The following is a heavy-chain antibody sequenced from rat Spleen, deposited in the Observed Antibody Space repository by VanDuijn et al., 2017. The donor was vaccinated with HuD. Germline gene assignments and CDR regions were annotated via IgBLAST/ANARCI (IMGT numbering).Heavy chain of an antibody. D-gene: IGHD1-9*01. Sequence: EVQLVESGGGLVQPGRSLKLSCAASGFTFSDYIMAWVRQAPKKGLEWVATISYYGSTTYYRDSVKGRFTISRDNEKSTLYLQMDSLRSEDTATYYCATGGYGYTYFDYWGQGVMVTVSS. CDR2: ISYYGSTT. CDR3: ATGGYGYTYFDY. J-gene: IGHJ2*01. CDR1: GFTFSDYI. V-gene: IGHV5-7*01.